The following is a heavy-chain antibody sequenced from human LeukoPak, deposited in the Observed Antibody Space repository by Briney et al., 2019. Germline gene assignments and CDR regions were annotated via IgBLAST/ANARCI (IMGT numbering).Heavy chain of an antibody. V-gene: IGHV3-30*18. CDR2: ISYDGSNK. D-gene: IGHD3-10*01. J-gene: IGHJ5*02. CDR1: GFTFSSYG. CDR3: AKDGGSGMGFDP. Sequence: GGSLRLSCAVSGFTFSSYGMHWVRQAPGKGLEWVAVISYDGSNKYYTDSVKGRFTISRDKSKNTLYLQMNSRRAEDAAIYYCAKDGGSGMGFDPWGQGTLVTVSS.